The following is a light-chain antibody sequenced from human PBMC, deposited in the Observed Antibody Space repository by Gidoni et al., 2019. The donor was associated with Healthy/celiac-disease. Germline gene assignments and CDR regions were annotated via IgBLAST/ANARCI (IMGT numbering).Light chain of an antibody. J-gene: IGKJ3*01. CDR3: QQLNSSPFT. V-gene: IGKV1-9*01. CDR1: QGISSY. Sequence: DIQLTQSPSFLSASVGDRVTITCRASQGISSYLAWYQQKPGEAPKLLIYAASTLQSGVPSRFSGSGSGTEFTLTISSLQPEDFATYYCQQLNSSPFTFGPGTKVDIK. CDR2: AAS.